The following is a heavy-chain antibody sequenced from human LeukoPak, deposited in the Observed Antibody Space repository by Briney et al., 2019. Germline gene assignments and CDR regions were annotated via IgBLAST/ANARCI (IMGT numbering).Heavy chain of an antibody. V-gene: IGHV3-48*02. Sequence: TGGSLRLSCAASGFMFSSHGMNWVRQAPGKGLEWVSYIGSGSRTTYYADSVKGRFTISRDNAKNSLYLQMNSLRDEDTAVYYCAKGFYDSGPWGQGTLVTVSS. D-gene: IGHD3-22*01. J-gene: IGHJ5*02. CDR3: AKGFYDSGP. CDR2: IGSGSRTT. CDR1: GFMFSSHG.